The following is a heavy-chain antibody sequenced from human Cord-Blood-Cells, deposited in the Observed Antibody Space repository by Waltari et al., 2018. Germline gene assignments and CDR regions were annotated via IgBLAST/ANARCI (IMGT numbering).Heavy chain of an antibody. CDR1: GFTFSSYW. CDR2: IKGDGSST. Sequence: EVQLVESGGGLVQPGGSLRLSCAASGFTFSSYWMHWVRQAPGKGRVGGSRIKGDGSSTRYADSVKGRFTISRDNDKNTLYLQMNGLRAEDTAVYYWARDWMGGGGYWGQGTLVTVSS. D-gene: IGHD3-16*01. V-gene: IGHV3-74*01. J-gene: IGHJ4*02. CDR3: ARDWMGGGGY.